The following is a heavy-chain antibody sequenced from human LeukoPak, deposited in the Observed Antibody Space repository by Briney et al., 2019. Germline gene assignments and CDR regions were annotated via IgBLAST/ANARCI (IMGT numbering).Heavy chain of an antibody. CDR3: ARDRDIVVVVAAHEYFQH. V-gene: IGHV1-18*04. CDR2: ISAYNGNT. D-gene: IGHD2-15*01. J-gene: IGHJ1*01. Sequence: ASVKVSCKASGYTFTRYGISWVRQAPGQGLEWMGWISAYNGNTNYAQRLQGRVTMTTDTSTSTAYMELRSLRSDDTAVYYCARDRDIVVVVAAHEYFQHWGQGTLVTVSS. CDR1: GYTFTRYG.